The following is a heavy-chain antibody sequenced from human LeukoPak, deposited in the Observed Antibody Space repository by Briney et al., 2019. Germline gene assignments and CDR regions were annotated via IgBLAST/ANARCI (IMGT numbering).Heavy chain of an antibody. V-gene: IGHV3-21*01. CDR2: ISSSRSYI. J-gene: IGHJ4*02. D-gene: IGHD1-26*01. CDR3: AREMGELQNYPFDY. CDR1: GFTFSIYS. Sequence: PGGSLRLSCTACGFTFSIYSMNWVRQAPGKGLECVSSISSSRSYIYYADSEKGRFTISRHSDKNSLYLQMNSLRGEDTAVYYCAREMGELQNYPFDYWGQGTLVTVSS.